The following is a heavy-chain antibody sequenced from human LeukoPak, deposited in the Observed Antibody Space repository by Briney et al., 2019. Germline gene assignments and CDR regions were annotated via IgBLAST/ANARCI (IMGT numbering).Heavy chain of an antibody. CDR1: GFTFSSYG. CDR3: AREKRSGNSENWFDP. J-gene: IGHJ5*02. Sequence: PGGSLRLSCAASGFTFSSYGMHWVRQAPGKGLEWVAVISYDGSNKYYADSVKGRFTISRDNAKNSLYLQMNSLRAEDTAVYYCAREKRSGNSENWFDPWGQGTLVTVSS. CDR2: ISYDGSNK. V-gene: IGHV3-30*03. D-gene: IGHD3-3*01.